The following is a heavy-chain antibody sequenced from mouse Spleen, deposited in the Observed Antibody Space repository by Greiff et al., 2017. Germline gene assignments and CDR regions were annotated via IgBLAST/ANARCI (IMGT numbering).Heavy chain of an antibody. D-gene: IGHD4-1*01. V-gene: IGHV1-4*01. J-gene: IGHJ3*01. CDR3: ARDWDLAWFAY. CDR1: GYTFTSYT. Sequence: VQLQQSGAELARPGASVKMSCKASGYTFTSYTMHWVKQRPGQGLEWIGYINPSSGYTKYNQKFKDKATLTADKSSSTAYMQLSSLTSEDSAVYYCARDWDLAWFAYWGQGTLVTVSA. CDR2: INPSSGYT.